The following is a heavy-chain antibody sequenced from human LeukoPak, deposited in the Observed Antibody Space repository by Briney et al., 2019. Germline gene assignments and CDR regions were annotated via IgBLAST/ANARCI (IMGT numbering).Heavy chain of an antibody. J-gene: IGHJ4*02. CDR3: ASGGIYYGAAFDF. V-gene: IGHV3-21*04. Sequence: GGSLRLSCAASGFTFSSYSMNWVRQAPGKGLEWVSSIDGTSSYIYYEDSVEGRFTISRDNAKNSLYLQMNSLRAEDTALYYCASGGIYYGAAFDFWGQGSLVTVSA. D-gene: IGHD1-26*01. CDR1: GFTFSSYS. CDR2: IDGTSSYI.